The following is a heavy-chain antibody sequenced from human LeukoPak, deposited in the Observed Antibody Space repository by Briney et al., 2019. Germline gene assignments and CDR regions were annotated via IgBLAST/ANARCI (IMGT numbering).Heavy chain of an antibody. V-gene: IGHV3-66*01. CDR1: GFTVSSNY. CDR3: ARDALVPDGFDL. D-gene: IGHD6-13*01. CDR2: FYPGGTT. Sequence: GGSLRLSCAASGFTVSSNYMIWVRQPPGMRLEWVSGFYPGGTTYYADSVKGRFSISRDNSKNIVSLQMNSLRAEDTAVYYCARDALVPDGFDLWGQGTMVTVSS. J-gene: IGHJ3*01.